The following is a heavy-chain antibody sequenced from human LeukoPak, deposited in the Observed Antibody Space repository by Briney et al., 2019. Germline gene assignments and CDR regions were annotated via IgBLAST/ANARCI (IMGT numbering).Heavy chain of an antibody. J-gene: IGHJ4*02. V-gene: IGHV3-30-3*01. Sequence: GGSLRLSCAASGFTSSSHAMHWVRQAPGKGLEWVAVISYDGSNKYYADSVKGRFTISRDNSKNTLYLQMNSLRAEDTAVYYCASRMITFGGVIVRHFDYWGQGTLVTVSS. CDR3: ASRMITFGGVIVRHFDY. CDR1: GFTSSSHA. CDR2: ISYDGSNK. D-gene: IGHD3-16*02.